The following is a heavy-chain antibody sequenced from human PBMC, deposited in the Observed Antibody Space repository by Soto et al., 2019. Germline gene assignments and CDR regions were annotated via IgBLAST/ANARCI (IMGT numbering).Heavy chain of an antibody. Sequence: SETLSLTCSVSGDSIDNTVFFWNWIRQHPEKGLEWIGYISSSGKTYYNPSLKSRVTMSLDTSRNQLSLNLTSVTAADTAVYFCARHLSGDYPNSNWFDPWGQGTLVTVSS. CDR1: GDSIDNTVFF. J-gene: IGHJ5*02. D-gene: IGHD4-17*01. V-gene: IGHV4-31*03. CDR2: ISSSGKT. CDR3: ARHLSGDYPNSNWFDP.